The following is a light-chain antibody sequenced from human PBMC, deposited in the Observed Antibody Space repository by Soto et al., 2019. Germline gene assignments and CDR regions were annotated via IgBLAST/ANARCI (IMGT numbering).Light chain of an antibody. J-gene: IGLJ3*02. Sequence: QSALTQPASVSGSPGQSITISCTGTSSDVGGYNYVSWYQQQSGKAPKLMIHEVSNRPSGVSNRFSGSKSGNTASLTISGLQAEDEADYYCSPYTRSTTLVFGGGTKLTVL. CDR3: SPYTRSTTLV. CDR2: EVS. CDR1: SSDVGGYNY. V-gene: IGLV2-14*01.